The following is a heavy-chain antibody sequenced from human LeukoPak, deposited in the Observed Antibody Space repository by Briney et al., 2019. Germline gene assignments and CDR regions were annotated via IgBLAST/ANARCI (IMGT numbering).Heavy chain of an antibody. CDR1: GYTFTSYD. J-gene: IGHJ3*02. CDR3: ATDQRETGNLFPEVRVNAFDI. V-gene: IGHV1-8*01. D-gene: IGHD7-27*01. Sequence: ASVKVSCKASGYTFTSYDINWVRQATGQGLEWMGWMNPNSGNTGYAQKFQGRVTMTRNTSISTAYMELSSLRSEDTAVYYCATDQRETGNLFPEVRVNAFDIWGQGTMVTVSS. CDR2: MNPNSGNT.